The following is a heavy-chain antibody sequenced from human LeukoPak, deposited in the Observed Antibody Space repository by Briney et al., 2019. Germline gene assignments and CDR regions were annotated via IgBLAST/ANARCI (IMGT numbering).Heavy chain of an antibody. V-gene: IGHV4-34*01. CDR3: ARDAGDFDL. D-gene: IGHD1-14*01. Sequence: SETPSLTCAVYGGSFSGYYWSWIRQPPGKGLEWIGEINHSGSTNYNPSLKSRVTISVDTSMNQFSLKLSSVTAADTAVYYCARDAGDFDLWGRGTLVTVSS. J-gene: IGHJ2*01. CDR2: INHSGST. CDR1: GGSFSGYY.